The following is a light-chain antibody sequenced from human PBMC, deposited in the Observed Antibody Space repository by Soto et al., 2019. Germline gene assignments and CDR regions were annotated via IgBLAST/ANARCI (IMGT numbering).Light chain of an antibody. Sequence: EIVMSQSPATLSVSPGERATLSCRASQSVSSNLAWYQQKPGQAPRLLIYGASTRATGIPARFSGSGSGTEFTLTISSLQSEAFAVYYCQQYNNWPPFTCGGGTKVEIK. CDR3: QQYNNWPPFT. CDR1: QSVSSN. J-gene: IGKJ4*02. V-gene: IGKV3-15*01. CDR2: GAS.